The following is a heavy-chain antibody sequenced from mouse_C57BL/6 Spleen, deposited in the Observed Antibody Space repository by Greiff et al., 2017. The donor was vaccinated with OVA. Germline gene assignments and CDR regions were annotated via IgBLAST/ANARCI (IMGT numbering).Heavy chain of an antibody. D-gene: IGHD2-4*01. Sequence: EVQLQQSGPELVKPGASVKIPCKASGYTFTDYNMDWVKQSHGKSLEWIGDINPNNGGTIYNQKFKGKATLTVDKSSSTAYMELRSLTSEDTAVYYCARNDYDYWYFDVWGTGTTVTVSS. J-gene: IGHJ1*03. CDR1: GYTFTDYN. CDR3: ARNDYDYWYFDV. CDR2: INPNNGGT. V-gene: IGHV1-18*01.